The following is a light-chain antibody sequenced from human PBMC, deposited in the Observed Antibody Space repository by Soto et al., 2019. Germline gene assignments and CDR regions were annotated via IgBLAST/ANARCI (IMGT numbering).Light chain of an antibody. CDR3: QQLSHYPYT. CDR2: DSS. J-gene: IGKJ2*01. Sequence: DIHLTQSPSFLSASVEDRVTICCRASYDISSSLAWYQQEPGKPPKLLIYDSSTLQTGVPSRFTGSGSGRKFTLTISGLQFGDFATYFCQQLSHYPYTFGQGTKVDIK. V-gene: IGKV1-9*01. CDR1: YDISSS.